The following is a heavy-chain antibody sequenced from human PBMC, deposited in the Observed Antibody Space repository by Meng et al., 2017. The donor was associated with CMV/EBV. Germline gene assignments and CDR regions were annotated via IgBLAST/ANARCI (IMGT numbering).Heavy chain of an antibody. CDR1: GFTFSSYA. V-gene: IGHV3-64*02. CDR3: ARFNYDFWSGYPAVLYGMDV. D-gene: IGHD3-3*01. J-gene: IGHJ6*02. Sequence: GGSLRLSCAASGFTFSSYAMHWVRQAPGKGLEYVSAISGNGGSTYYADSVKGRFTISRDNAKNSLYLQMNSLRAEDTAVYYCARFNYDFWSGYPAVLYGMDVWGQGTTVTVSS. CDR2: ISGNGGST.